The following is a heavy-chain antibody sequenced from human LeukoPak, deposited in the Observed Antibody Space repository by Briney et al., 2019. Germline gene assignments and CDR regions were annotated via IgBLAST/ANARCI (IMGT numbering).Heavy chain of an antibody. CDR3: ARHLSDITSSPNY. J-gene: IGHJ4*02. V-gene: IGHV5-51*01. CDR2: IYPRDSRT. D-gene: IGHD2-2*01. CDR1: GYSFSSYW. Sequence: KDGASLKISCKGSGYSFSSYWIAWLRQMPGKVLEWMGVIYPRDSRTTYSPSFQDQVTISADKSISTAYLQCTYLKGSETAMYYCARHLSDITSSPNYWGPGTLVTVSS.